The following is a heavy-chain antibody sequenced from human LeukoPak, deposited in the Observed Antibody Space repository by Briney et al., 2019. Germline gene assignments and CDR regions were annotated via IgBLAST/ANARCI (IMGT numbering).Heavy chain of an antibody. CDR3: ARDRFLGWLSDY. V-gene: IGHV4-4*07. Sequence: WIGRIYTSGSTNYTPSLKSRVTMSVDTSKNQFSLKLSSVTAADTAVYYCARDRFLGWLSDYWGQGTLVTVSS. CDR2: IYTSGST. D-gene: IGHD3-3*01. J-gene: IGHJ4*02.